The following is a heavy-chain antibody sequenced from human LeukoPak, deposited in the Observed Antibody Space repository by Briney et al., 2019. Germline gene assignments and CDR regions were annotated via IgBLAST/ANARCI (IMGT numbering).Heavy chain of an antibody. CDR1: GFTFSTYW. J-gene: IGHJ4*02. D-gene: IGHD4-11*01. Sequence: GGSLRLSCAASGFTFSTYWMAWVRQAPGKGLGWVANIKQDGSEQYYVDSVKGRFTISRDNAKNSLYLQMNSLKGEDTAVYYCARWAVRNYYYFDYWGQGTLVTVSS. V-gene: IGHV3-7*01. CDR3: ARWAVRNYYYFDY. CDR2: IKQDGSEQ.